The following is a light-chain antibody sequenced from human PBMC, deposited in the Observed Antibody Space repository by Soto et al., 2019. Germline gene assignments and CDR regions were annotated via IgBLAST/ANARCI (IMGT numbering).Light chain of an antibody. CDR2: GAS. CDR3: QQYNDWPRT. Sequence: EIVMTQSPVTLSVSPGERATLSCRASQSVSSNLAWYQQKPGQAPRLLIYGASTRATGIPARFSGSGSVTEFTLTISSLQSEDFAVYFCQQYNDWPRTFGPGTKVDIK. J-gene: IGKJ3*01. CDR1: QSVSSN. V-gene: IGKV3-15*01.